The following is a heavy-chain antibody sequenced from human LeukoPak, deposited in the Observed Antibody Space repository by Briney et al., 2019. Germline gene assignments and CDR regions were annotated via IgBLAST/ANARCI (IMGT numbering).Heavy chain of an antibody. CDR3: ARDAHYDFWSGYYGWFDP. D-gene: IGHD3-3*01. CDR1: GGSISSYY. CDR2: IYYSGST. Sequence: SETLSLTCTVSGGSISSYYWSWIRQPPGKGLEWIGYIYYSGSTNYNPSLKSRVTISVDTSKNQFSLKLSSVTAADTAVYYCARDAHYDFWSGYYGWFDPWGQGTLVTVSS. V-gene: IGHV4-59*01. J-gene: IGHJ5*02.